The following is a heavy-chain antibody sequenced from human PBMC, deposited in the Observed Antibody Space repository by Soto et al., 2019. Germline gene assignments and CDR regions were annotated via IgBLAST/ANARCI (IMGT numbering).Heavy chain of an antibody. CDR2: ISGSGGST. V-gene: IGHV3-23*01. Sequence: VQLLESGGGLVQPGGSLRLSCAASGFTFSAFAMSWVRQAPGKGLEWVSAISGSGGSTYYADSVKGRFTISRDNSKNTLFLQMSSLGAEDTAVYYCAKLGSDFLNWFDPWGQGSLVTVSS. CDR3: AKLGSDFLNWFDP. D-gene: IGHD3-16*01. J-gene: IGHJ5*02. CDR1: GFTFSAFA.